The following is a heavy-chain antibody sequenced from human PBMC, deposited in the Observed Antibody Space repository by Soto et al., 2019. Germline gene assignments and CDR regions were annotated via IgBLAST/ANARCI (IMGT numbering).Heavy chain of an antibody. CDR1: GFTISTFA. CDR2: VTGSGGQI. J-gene: IGHJ5*02. D-gene: IGHD2-21*01. CDR3: AKDAVYKDGLWLMDS. V-gene: IGHV3-23*01. Sequence: GGSLRLSCAASGFTISTFAMTWVRQAPGKGLECVSGVTGSGGQIHYADSVKGRFTISKDNSKDTLYLQMSNLREEDTALYYCAKDAVYKDGLWLMDSWGQGTLVTVSS.